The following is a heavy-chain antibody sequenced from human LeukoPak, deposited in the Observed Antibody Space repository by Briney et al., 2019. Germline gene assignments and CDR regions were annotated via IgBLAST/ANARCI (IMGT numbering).Heavy chain of an antibody. CDR3: ARGVAAVAGWFDP. Sequence: SQTLSLTCAISGDSVSTNSAAWTWIRQSPSRGLEWLGRTYYRSKWYNDYAVSVNSRITINPDTSKNQFSLQLNSVTPEDTAVYYCARGVAAVAGWFDPWGQGTLVTVSS. J-gene: IGHJ5*02. CDR1: GDSVSTNSAA. D-gene: IGHD2-15*01. CDR2: TYYRSKWYN. V-gene: IGHV6-1*01.